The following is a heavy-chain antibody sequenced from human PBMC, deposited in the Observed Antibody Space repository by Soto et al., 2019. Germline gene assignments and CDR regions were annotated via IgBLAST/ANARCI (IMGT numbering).Heavy chain of an antibody. CDR1: GFGFNDAWTFTKAW. V-gene: IGHV3-15*07. J-gene: IGHJ3*02. Sequence: PRGSLRLSCEASGFGFNDAWTFTKAWMNWVRQAPGKGLEWVGSVKSKGSGGTVAYDAPVKDRFIISRDDLRNTVYLQMNSLKVEETDIYYCTHTRGWPTGAFDIWG. D-gene: IGHD2-15*01. CDR2: VKSKGSGGTV. CDR3: THTRGWPTGAFDI.